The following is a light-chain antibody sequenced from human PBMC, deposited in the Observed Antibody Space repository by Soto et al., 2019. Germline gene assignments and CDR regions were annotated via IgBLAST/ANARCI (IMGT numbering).Light chain of an antibody. CDR3: QQYDSWPLT. CDR2: DTF. CDR1: QSVSSD. J-gene: IGKJ4*02. V-gene: IGKV3D-15*01. Sequence: EIVMTQSPATLVVFPGERPPLSCGASQSVSSDLAGYQQKPGQAARLVIYDTFTRDTGVPTRFSGSGSGTEFTLTISSLQSEDFAVYYCQQYDSWPLTFGGGTKVDIK.